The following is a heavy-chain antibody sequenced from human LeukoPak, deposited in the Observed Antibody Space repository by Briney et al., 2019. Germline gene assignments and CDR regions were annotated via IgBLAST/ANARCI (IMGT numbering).Heavy chain of an antibody. V-gene: IGHV4-31*03. CDR3: ARSSYDSSGYRIDY. D-gene: IGHD3-22*01. CDR2: IYYSGST. Sequence: SETLSLTCTVSGGSISSGGYYWSWIRQHPGKGLEWIGYIYYSGSTYYNPSLKSRVTISVDTFKNQFSLKLSSVTAADTAVYYCARSSYDSSGYRIDYWGQGTLVTVSS. CDR1: GGSISSGGYY. J-gene: IGHJ4*02.